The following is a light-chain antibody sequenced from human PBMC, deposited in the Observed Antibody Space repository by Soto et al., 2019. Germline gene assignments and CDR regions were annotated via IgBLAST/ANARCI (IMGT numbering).Light chain of an antibody. Sequence: QSVLTQPASVSGSPGQSITISCTGTSSDVGGYNYASWYQQHPDKAPKPMIYEVTNRPSWVSFRFSGSKSGNTASLTISGLQPEDEADYYCSSYTSTSTLYVFGTGTNVTVL. V-gene: IGLV2-14*01. CDR2: EVT. CDR3: SSYTSTSTLYV. J-gene: IGLJ1*01. CDR1: SSDVGGYNY.